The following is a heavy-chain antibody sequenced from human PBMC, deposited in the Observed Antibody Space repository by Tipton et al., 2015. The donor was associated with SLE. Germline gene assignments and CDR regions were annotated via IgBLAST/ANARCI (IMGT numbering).Heavy chain of an antibody. CDR2: INPSGGST. CDR3: ARDGGYCSGGSCYSHAFDI. J-gene: IGHJ3*02. CDR1: GYTFTSYY. D-gene: IGHD2-15*01. V-gene: IGHV1-46*01. Sequence: QSGPEVKKPGASVKVSCKASGYTFTSYYMHWVRQAPGQGLEWMGIINPSGGSTSYAQKFQGRVTMTRDTFTSTVYMELSSLRSEDTAVYYCARDGGYCSGGSCYSHAFDIWGQGTMVTVSS.